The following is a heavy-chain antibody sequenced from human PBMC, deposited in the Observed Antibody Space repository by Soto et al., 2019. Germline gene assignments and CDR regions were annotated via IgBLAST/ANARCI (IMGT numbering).Heavy chain of an antibody. J-gene: IGHJ4*02. Sequence: QVQLQESGPGLVKPSQTLSLTCTVSGGSISSGDYYWSWIRQPPGKGLEWIGYIYYSGSTYYNPSLKSRVTISVDTSENQFSLKLSSVTAAATAVYYCARVGGFGATTIDYWGQGTLVTVSS. V-gene: IGHV4-30-4*01. CDR3: ARVGGFGATTIDY. CDR2: IYYSGST. D-gene: IGHD3-10*01. CDR1: GGSISSGDYY.